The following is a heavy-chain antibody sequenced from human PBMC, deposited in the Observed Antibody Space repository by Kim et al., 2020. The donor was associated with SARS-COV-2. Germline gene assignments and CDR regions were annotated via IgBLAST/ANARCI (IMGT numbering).Heavy chain of an antibody. Sequence: GGSLRLSCAASGFTFSSYEMNWVRQAPGKGLEWVSYISSSGSTIYYADSVKGRFTISRDNAKNSLYLQMNSLRAEDTAVYYCASGAQYYYGSWSYADYWGQGTLVTVSS. J-gene: IGHJ4*02. D-gene: IGHD3-10*01. V-gene: IGHV3-48*03. CDR1: GFTFSSYE. CDR3: ASGAQYYYGSWSYADY. CDR2: ISSSGSTI.